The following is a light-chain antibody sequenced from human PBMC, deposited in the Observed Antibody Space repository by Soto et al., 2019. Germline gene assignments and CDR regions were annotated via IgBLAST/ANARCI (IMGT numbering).Light chain of an antibody. V-gene: IGLV2-11*01. J-gene: IGLJ3*02. CDR2: DVS. Sequence: QSALTQPRSVSGSPGQSVTISCTGTSSDVGGYNYVSWYQQHPGKAPKLMIHDVSKRPSGVPDRFSGSKSGNTASLTISGLQAEDEADYYCCSYAGIYTWVFGGGTKLTVL. CDR3: CSYAGIYTWV. CDR1: SSDVGGYNY.